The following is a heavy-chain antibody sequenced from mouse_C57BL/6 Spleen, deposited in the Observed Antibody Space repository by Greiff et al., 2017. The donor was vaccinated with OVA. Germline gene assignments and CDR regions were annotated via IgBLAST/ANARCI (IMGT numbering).Heavy chain of an antibody. CDR3: ARRGSSSLGYAMDY. D-gene: IGHD1-1*01. V-gene: IGHV1-82*01. J-gene: IGHJ4*01. CDR2: IYPGGGAT. Sequence: VQLQQSGPELVKPGASVKISCKASGYAFSSSWMNWVKQRPGKGLEWIGRIYPGGGATNYNGKFKGKVTLSADNSSSTAYMQLSSLTSEDSSVYFCARRGSSSLGYAMDYWGQGTSVTVSS. CDR1: GYAFSSSW.